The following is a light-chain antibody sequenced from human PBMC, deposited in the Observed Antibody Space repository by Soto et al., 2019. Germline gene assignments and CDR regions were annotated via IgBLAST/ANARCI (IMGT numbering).Light chain of an antibody. CDR1: QSLLHSNGYNY. CDR2: LGS. Sequence: DIVMTQSPLSLPVTPGEPASISCRSSQSLLHSNGYNYLDWYLQKPGQSPQLLIYLGSNRAAGVPDRCSGSGSGTDFTLKISSVEAEDVGVYYCMQALQSPPWTFGQGTKVEIK. J-gene: IGKJ1*01. V-gene: IGKV2-28*01. CDR3: MQALQSPPWT.